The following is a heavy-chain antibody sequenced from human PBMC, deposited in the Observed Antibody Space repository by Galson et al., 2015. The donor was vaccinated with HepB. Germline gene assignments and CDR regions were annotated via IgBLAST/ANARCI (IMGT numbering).Heavy chain of an antibody. V-gene: IGHV3-7*03. CDR2: INQDGSEK. CDR3: ARGRGYDFRY. CDR1: GFTFSNYW. J-gene: IGHJ4*02. D-gene: IGHD3-3*01. Sequence: SLRLSCAASGFTFSNYWMSWVRQAPGKGLEWVANINQDGSEKYYVDSVRGRFTISRDNAKNSLYLRMNSLRAEDTAVYYCARGRGYDFRYWGQGTLVTVSS.